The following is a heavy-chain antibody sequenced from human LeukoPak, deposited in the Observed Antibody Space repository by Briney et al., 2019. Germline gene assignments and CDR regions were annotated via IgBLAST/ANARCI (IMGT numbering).Heavy chain of an antibody. CDR2: ISSSSSYI. Sequence: GGSLRLSCAASGFTFSSYSMNWVRQAPGKGLEWVSSISSSSSYIHYADSVKGRFTISRDNAKNSLYLQMNSLRAEDTAVYYCARDWLQSSSSLWGQGTMVTVSS. V-gene: IGHV3-21*01. J-gene: IGHJ3*01. D-gene: IGHD6-6*01. CDR3: ARDWLQSSSSL. CDR1: GFTFSSYS.